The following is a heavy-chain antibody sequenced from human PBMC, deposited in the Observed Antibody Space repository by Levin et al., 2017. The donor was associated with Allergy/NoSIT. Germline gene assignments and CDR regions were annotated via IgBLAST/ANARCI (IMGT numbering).Heavy chain of an antibody. Sequence: GGSLRLSCPASGFTFSSYAMFWVRQAPGKGLEYVSTISSYGGSTYYADSVKGRFTISRDNSKNTLYLQMGRRSAEEMAVYDSGRGGNYGDYIAYWGQGTLVTVS. V-gene: IGHV3-64*02. CDR2: ISSYGGST. CDR1: GFTFSSYA. J-gene: IGHJ4*02. CDR3: GRGGNYGDYIAY. D-gene: IGHD4-17*01.